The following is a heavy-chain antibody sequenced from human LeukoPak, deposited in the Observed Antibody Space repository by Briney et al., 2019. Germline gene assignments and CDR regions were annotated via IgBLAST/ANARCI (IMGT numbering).Heavy chain of an antibody. J-gene: IGHJ4*02. V-gene: IGHV3-11*04. CDR3: ARPSGELLSEPFDY. CDR2: ISSSGSTI. Sequence: GGSLRLSCAASGFTFSDYYMSWIRQAPGKGLEWVSYISSSGSTIYYADSVKGRFTISRDNSKNTLYLQMNSLRAEDTAVYYCARPSGELLSEPFDYWGQGTLVTVSS. CDR1: GFTFSDYY. D-gene: IGHD1-26*01.